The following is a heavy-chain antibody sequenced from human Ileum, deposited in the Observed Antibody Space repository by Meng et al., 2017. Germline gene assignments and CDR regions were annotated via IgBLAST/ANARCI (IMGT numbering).Heavy chain of an antibody. CDR2: MYPSGTT. Sequence: GRLQESGPVLVPPSETLSLSCAVSGASISSGHWWSWVRQHPGKGLEWIGEMYPSGTTNYNPSLKSRVTISMDTSKNQLSLKLSSVTAADTAVFYCGRATEEYGYSRFFDYWGQGTLVTVSS. D-gene: IGHD5-24*01. J-gene: IGHJ4*02. CDR3: GRATEEYGYSRFFDY. CDR1: GASISSGHW. V-gene: IGHV4-4*02.